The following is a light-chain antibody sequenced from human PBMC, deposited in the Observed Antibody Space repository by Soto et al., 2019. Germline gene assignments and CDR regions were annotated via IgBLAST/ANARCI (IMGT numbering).Light chain of an antibody. CDR1: QSVYNS. CDR2: ATS. CDR3: QQYNNWPLT. Sequence: EIVMTQSPAALSVSPGERATLSCRASQSVYNSLAWYQQKPCQAPRLLIYATSTRAIGVPARFSGSESGTDFTLTISSLQSEDFAVYYCQQYNNWPLTFGQGTKREI. J-gene: IGKJ2*01. V-gene: IGKV3-15*01.